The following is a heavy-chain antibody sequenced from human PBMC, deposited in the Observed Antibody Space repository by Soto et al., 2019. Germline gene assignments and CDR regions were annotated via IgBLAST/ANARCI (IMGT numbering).Heavy chain of an antibody. D-gene: IGHD5-12*01. CDR2: IIPIFGTA. J-gene: IGHJ4*02. V-gene: IGHV1-69*13. CDR1: GGTFSSYA. CDR3: ARARRDGYNPTYFDY. Sequence: SVKVSCKASGGTFSSYAISWVRQAPGQGLEWMGGIIPIFGTANYAQKFQGRVTITADESTSTAYMELSSLRSEDTAVYYCARARRDGYNPTYFDYWGQGTLVTVSS.